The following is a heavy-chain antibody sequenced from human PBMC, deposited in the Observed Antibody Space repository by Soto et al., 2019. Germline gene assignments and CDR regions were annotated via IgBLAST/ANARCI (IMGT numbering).Heavy chain of an antibody. CDR2: ISSSSSTI. D-gene: IGHD5-12*01. CDR3: ARRREYSGYDP. V-gene: IGHV3-48*01. Sequence: GSLRLSCAASGFTFSSYSRNWVRQAPGKGLEWVSYISSSSSTIYYADSVKGRFTISRDNAKNSLYLQMNSLRAEDTAVYYCARRREYSGYDPWGQGTLVTVSS. CDR1: GFTFSSYS. J-gene: IGHJ5*02.